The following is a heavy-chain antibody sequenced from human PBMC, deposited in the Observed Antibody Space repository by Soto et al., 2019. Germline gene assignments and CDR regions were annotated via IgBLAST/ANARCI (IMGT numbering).Heavy chain of an antibody. Sequence: GASVKVSCKASGYTFTNYAMHWVRQAPGQRLEWIGWINSVNGDTRYSQNFQGRVTISRDTSASTAYMEMSSLTSEDTAIYFCARATFRLKPAYNYYAMDVWSQGTTVNVS. J-gene: IGHJ6*02. V-gene: IGHV1-3*01. D-gene: IGHD2-8*01. CDR1: GYTFTNYA. CDR2: INSVNGDT. CDR3: ARATFRLKPAYNYYAMDV.